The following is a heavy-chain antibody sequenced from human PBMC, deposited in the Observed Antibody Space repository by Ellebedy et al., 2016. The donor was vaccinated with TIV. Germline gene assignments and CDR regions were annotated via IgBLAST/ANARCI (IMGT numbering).Heavy chain of an antibody. D-gene: IGHD2-8*01. Sequence: GESLKISCAVSGFTFSSHAMHWVRQAPGKGLEWVATISYTGGSQNYADSVKGRFTISRDNSRNTVYLQLNSLRVEDTAKYYCAKGGMQYFENWGQGTLVTVSS. CDR2: ISYTGGSQ. CDR3: AKGGMQYFEN. V-gene: IGHV3-30-3*01. CDR1: GFTFSSHA. J-gene: IGHJ4*02.